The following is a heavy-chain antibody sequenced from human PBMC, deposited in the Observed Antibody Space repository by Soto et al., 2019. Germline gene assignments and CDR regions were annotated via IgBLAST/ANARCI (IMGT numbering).Heavy chain of an antibody. CDR1: GGTFDRHT. V-gene: IGHV1-69*06. CDR3: ARGGLQAQGVQYNHYAMDV. Sequence: SVKVSCKASGGTFDRHTINWVRQAPGQGLEWMGGIIPIFSTPKYAQKFQGRVMLTADKSTSTAYMELSSLRYEDTAVYYCARGGLQAQGVQYNHYAMDVWGQGTTVTVSS. D-gene: IGHD4-4*01. CDR2: IIPIFSTP. J-gene: IGHJ6*02.